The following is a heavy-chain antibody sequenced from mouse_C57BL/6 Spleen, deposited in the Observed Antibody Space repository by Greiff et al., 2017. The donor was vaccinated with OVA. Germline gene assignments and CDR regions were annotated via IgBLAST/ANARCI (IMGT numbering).Heavy chain of an antibody. Sequence: VQLQQSGTVLARPGASVKMSCKTSGYTFTSYWMHWVKQRPGQGLEWIGAIYPGNSDTSYNQKFKGKAKLTAVTSASTAYMELSSLTNEDSAVYYCTRGVTVVATNFDYWGQGTTLTVSS. CDR2: IYPGNSDT. D-gene: IGHD1-1*01. V-gene: IGHV1-5*01. CDR3: TRGVTVVATNFDY. J-gene: IGHJ2*01. CDR1: GYTFTSYW.